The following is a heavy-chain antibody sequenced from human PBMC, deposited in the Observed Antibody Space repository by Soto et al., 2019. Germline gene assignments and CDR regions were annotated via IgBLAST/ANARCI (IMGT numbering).Heavy chain of an antibody. V-gene: IGHV4-31*03. Sequence: PSETLSLTCTVSGGSISSGGYYWSWIRQHPGKGLEWVGYIYYSGSTYYIPYLKSRVTISVDTSKNQFSLKLSSVTAADTAVYYCARGGVAAAGINWFDPWGQGTLVTVSS. J-gene: IGHJ5*02. CDR3: ARGGVAAAGINWFDP. CDR2: IYYSGST. CDR1: GGSISSGGYY. D-gene: IGHD6-13*01.